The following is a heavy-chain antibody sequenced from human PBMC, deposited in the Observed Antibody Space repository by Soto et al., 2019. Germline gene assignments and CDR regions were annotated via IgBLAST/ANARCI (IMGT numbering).Heavy chain of an antibody. J-gene: IGHJ4*02. V-gene: IGHV4-34*01. CDR3: ARALKVATHDY. CDR1: GGSFSGYY. D-gene: IGHD5-12*01. Sequence: QVQLQQWGAGLLKPSETLSLTCAVYGGSFSGYYWSWIRQPPGKGLEWIGEINHSGSTNYNPSLKSRVTISVDTSKNQLSLKLSSVTAADTAVYYCARALKVATHDYWGQGTLVTVSS. CDR2: INHSGST.